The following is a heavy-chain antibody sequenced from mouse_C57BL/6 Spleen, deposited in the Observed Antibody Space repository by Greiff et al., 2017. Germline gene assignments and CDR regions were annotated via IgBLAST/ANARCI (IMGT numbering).Heavy chain of an antibody. J-gene: IGHJ3*01. V-gene: IGHV1-15*01. D-gene: IGHD2-1*01. CDR3: TREGNYVGWFAY. CDR1: GYTFTDYE. Sequence: VKLQQSGAELVRPGASVTLSCKASGYTFTDYEMHWVKQTPVHGLEWIGAIDPETGGTAYNQKFKGKAILTADKSSSTAYMELRSLTSEDSAVYYCTREGNYVGWFAYWGQGTLVTVSA. CDR2: IDPETGGT.